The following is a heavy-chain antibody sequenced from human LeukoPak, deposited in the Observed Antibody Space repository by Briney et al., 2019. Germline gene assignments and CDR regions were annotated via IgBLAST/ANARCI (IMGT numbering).Heavy chain of an antibody. D-gene: IGHD3-16*02. CDR2: ISSSSSYI. V-gene: IGHV3-21*01. CDR1: GFTFSSYS. Sequence: GGSLRLSCAASGFTFSSYSMNWVRQAPGKGLEWVSSISSSSSYIYYADSVKGRFTISRDNAKNSLYLQMNSLRAEDTAVYYCARDLLGYNYYYMDVWGKGTTVTVSS. CDR3: ARDLLGYNYYYMDV. J-gene: IGHJ6*03.